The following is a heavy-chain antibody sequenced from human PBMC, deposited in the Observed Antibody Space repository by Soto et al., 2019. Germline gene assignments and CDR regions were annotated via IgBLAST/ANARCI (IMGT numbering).Heavy chain of an antibody. Sequence: SETLSLTCTVSGGSISSYYWSWIRQPPGKGLEWIGYIYYSGSTNYNPSLKSRVTISVDTSKNQFSLKLSSVTAADTAVYYCARDLDRYGMDVWGQGTRVTVSS. J-gene: IGHJ6*02. CDR2: IYYSGST. CDR3: ARDLDRYGMDV. CDR1: GGSISSYY. V-gene: IGHV4-59*01.